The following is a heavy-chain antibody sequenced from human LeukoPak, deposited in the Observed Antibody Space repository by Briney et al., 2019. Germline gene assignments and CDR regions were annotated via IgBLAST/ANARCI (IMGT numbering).Heavy chain of an antibody. V-gene: IGHV3-64*01. D-gene: IGHD2-15*01. Sequence: GGSLRLSCAASGFTFSSYAMHWVRQAPGKGLEYVSAISSNGGSTYYANSVKGRFTISRDNSKNTLYLQMGSLRAEDMAVYYCARVRGLRMTDAFDIWGQGTMVTVSS. CDR2: ISSNGGST. CDR3: ARVRGLRMTDAFDI. J-gene: IGHJ3*02. CDR1: GFTFSSYA.